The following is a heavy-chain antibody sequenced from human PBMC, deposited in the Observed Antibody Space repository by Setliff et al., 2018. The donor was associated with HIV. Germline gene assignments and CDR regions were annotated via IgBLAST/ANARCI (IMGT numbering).Heavy chain of an antibody. V-gene: IGHV1-3*03. D-gene: IGHD3-22*01. Sequence: ASVKLSCKASGFTFSDYAIHWVRQVPGQRLEWMGWINAGNGNTRYSQEFQGRVTITKDTFATTAYMELRSLRSEDTGLYYCARERDSSGYQFDPWGQGTLVTVSS. CDR1: GFTFSDYA. CDR3: ARERDSSGYQFDP. J-gene: IGHJ5*02. CDR2: INAGNGNT.